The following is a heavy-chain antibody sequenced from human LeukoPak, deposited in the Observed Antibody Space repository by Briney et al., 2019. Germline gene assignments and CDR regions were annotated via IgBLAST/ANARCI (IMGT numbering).Heavy chain of an antibody. V-gene: IGHV4-59*01. J-gene: IGHJ4*02. CDR1: GGSISSYY. Sequence: SETLSLTCTVSGGSISSYYWSWIRQPPGKGLKWIGYIYYSGSTNYNPSLKSRVTISVDTSKNQFSLKLSSVTAADTAVYYCARGDDFWSGFPDYWGQGTLVTVSS. CDR3: ARGDDFWSGFPDY. D-gene: IGHD3-3*01. CDR2: IYYSGST.